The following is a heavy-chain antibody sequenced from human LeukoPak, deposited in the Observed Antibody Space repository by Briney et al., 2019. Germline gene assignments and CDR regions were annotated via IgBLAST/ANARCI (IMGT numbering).Heavy chain of an antibody. D-gene: IGHD3-3*01. Sequence: KPSETLSLTCAVYGGSFSGYYWSWIRQPPGKGLEWIGEINHSGSTNYSPSLKSRVTISVDTSKNQFSLKLSSVTAADTAVYYCARVTGSGYYTIFGVVPPSLMSSYYFDYWGQGTLVTVSS. CDR3: ARVTGSGYYTIFGVVPPSLMSSYYFDY. CDR1: GGSFSGYY. V-gene: IGHV4-34*01. J-gene: IGHJ4*02. CDR2: INHSGST.